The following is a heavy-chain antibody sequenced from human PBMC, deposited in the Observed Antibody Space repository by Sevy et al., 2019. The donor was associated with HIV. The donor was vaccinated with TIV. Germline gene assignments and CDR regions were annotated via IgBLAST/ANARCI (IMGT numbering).Heavy chain of an antibody. J-gene: IGHJ5*02. D-gene: IGHD6-6*01. CDR2: ISYDGSNQ. CDR3: AKGGIAARPFDP. CDR1: GFTFSSYG. Sequence: GGSLRLSCAASGFTFSSYGMHWVRQAPGKGLEWVAVISYDGSNQYYADSVKGRFTISRDNSKNTLYLQMNSLRAEDTAVYYCAKGGIAARPFDPWGQGTLVTVSS. V-gene: IGHV3-30*18.